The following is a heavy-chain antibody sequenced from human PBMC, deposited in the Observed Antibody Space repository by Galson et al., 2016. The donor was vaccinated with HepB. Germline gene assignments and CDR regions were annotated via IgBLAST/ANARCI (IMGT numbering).Heavy chain of an antibody. Sequence: SLRLSCAASGFSFSTCAMTWVRQAPGKGLEWVAAISGSGAAKYYADSVQGRFSISRDNAKNTLDLQMNSLRVEDTAVYFCAKDLKDGTYYLDYWGQGTLVTVTA. CDR1: GFSFSTCA. J-gene: IGHJ4*02. CDR3: AKDLKDGTYYLDY. D-gene: IGHD5-24*01. CDR2: ISGSGAAK. V-gene: IGHV3-23*01.